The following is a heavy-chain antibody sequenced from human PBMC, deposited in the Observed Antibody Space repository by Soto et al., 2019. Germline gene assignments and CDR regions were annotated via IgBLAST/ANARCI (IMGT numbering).Heavy chain of an antibody. Sequence: PGGSLRLSCAASGFSFSNYAMTWVRQAPGKGLEWVSSVSGVGGAKYYADSVKGRFTISRDNSMGTVDLQMTSLGAEDTALYYCVKGPNYFDRSDYYFFFDYWGQGALVTVSS. CDR3: VKGPNYFDRSDYYFFFDY. J-gene: IGHJ4*02. CDR2: VSGVGGAK. D-gene: IGHD3-22*01. CDR1: GFSFSNYA. V-gene: IGHV3-23*01.